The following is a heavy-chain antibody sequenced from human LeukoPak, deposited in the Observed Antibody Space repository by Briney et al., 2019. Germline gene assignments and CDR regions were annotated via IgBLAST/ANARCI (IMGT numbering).Heavy chain of an antibody. V-gene: IGHV4-4*02. D-gene: IGHD5-18*01. CDR3: ARDRGGYTYSHDY. CDR1: GGSISSNNW. Sequence: SETLSLTCAVSGGSISSNNWWIWVRQSPEKGLEWIGEIYHDGSTNYNPSLKSRVTISMDKSKNQLPLKLNFVTAADTAVYYCARDRGGYTYSHDYWGQGTLVTVSS. J-gene: IGHJ4*02. CDR2: IYHDGST.